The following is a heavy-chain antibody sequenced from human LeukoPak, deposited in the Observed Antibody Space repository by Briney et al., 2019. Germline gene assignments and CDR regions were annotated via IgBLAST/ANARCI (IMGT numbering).Heavy chain of an antibody. CDR2: IYYSGST. J-gene: IGHJ4*02. V-gene: IGHV4-39*07. CDR1: GGSISSSSYY. D-gene: IGHD2-15*01. CDR3: ARDNHYCSGGSCYEDY. Sequence: PSETLSLTCTVSGGSISSSSYYWGWIRQPPGKGLEWIGSIYYSGSTYYNPSLKSRVTISVDTSKNQFSLKLSSVTAADTAVYYCARDNHYCSGGSCYEDYWGQGTLVTVSS.